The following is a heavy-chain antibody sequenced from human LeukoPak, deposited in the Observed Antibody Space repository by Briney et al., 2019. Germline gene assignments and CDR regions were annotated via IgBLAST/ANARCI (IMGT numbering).Heavy chain of an antibody. CDR2: INPHSGGT. CDR3: ARTAAYYGEPEMTFDY. J-gene: IGHJ4*02. CDR1: GYTFTGYY. V-gene: IGHV1-2*02. D-gene: IGHD4-17*01. Sequence: ASGKVSCKASGYTFTGYYMHWVRQSPGQGLEWMGWINPHSGGTNYALKFQGRVTMTRDTSISTAYMDLSRLRFDDTAVYYCARTAAYYGEPEMTFDYWGQGTLVTVSS.